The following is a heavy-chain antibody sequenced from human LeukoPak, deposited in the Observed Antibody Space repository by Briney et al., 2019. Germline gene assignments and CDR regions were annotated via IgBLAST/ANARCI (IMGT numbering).Heavy chain of an antibody. CDR2: ISHGGTT. V-gene: IGHV4-34*01. J-gene: IGHJ4*02. CDR1: GGSFSGYY. D-gene: IGHD2-2*01. CDR3: TRESRPFCPFAY. Sequence: SESLSLTCAVYGGSFSGYYWSWIRQPPGKGLEWIGEISHGGTTNYNPSLRSRVAMSLDRASNQFSLSLTSVTAADTAVYYCTRESRPFCPFAYWGQGVLVTVAS.